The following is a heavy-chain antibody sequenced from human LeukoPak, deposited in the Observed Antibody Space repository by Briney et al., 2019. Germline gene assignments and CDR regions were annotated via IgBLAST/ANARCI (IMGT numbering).Heavy chain of an antibody. CDR2: IYYTGKT. V-gene: IGHV4-61*03. D-gene: IGHD3-10*01. CDR1: GDSVSNGNYY. CDR3: ARSQNYYGSGDY. Sequence: SETLSLTCTVSGDSVSNGNYYWSWLRQPPGKALEWIGYIYYTGKTYYNPSLEGRVTILVDTSRNHFSVKLSTVTAADTAVYYCARSQNYYGSGDYWSQGTLVTVSS. J-gene: IGHJ4*02.